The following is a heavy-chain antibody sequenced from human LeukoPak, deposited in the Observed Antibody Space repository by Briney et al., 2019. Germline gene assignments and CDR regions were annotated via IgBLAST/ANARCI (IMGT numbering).Heavy chain of an antibody. V-gene: IGHV3-30*03. CDR3: ASLRSGSGTFYNDY. Sequence: GGSLRLSCAASGFTFRNYGMQWVRQTPGKGLEWVTLISYDGSDKYYADSVKGRFSISRDNSKNTLYLQMNSLRAEDTAVYYCASLRSGSGTFYNDYWGQGTLVTVSS. CDR1: GFTFRNYG. CDR2: ISYDGSDK. J-gene: IGHJ4*02. D-gene: IGHD3-10*01.